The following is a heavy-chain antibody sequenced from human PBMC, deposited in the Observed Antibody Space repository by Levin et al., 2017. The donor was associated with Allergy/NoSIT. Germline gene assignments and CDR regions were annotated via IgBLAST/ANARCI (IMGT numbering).Heavy chain of an antibody. V-gene: IGHV3-33*01. CDR3: ARGGQRDTTVTTLLDY. D-gene: IGHD4-11*01. J-gene: IGHJ4*02. CDR1: GFTFSSYG. CDR2: IWYDGSNK. Sequence: GESLKISCAASGFTFSSYGMHWVRQAPGKGLEWVAVIWYDGSNKYYADSVKGRFTISRDNSKNTLYLQMNSLRAEDTAVYYCARGGQRDTTVTTLLDYWGQGTLVTVSS.